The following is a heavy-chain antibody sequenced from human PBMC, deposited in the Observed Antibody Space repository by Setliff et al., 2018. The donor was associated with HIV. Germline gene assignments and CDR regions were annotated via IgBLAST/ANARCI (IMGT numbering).Heavy chain of an antibody. CDR2: IFTTGST. CDR1: GDSISSGSSY. V-gene: IGHV4-61*09. D-gene: IGHD6-19*01. J-gene: IGHJ6*02. CDR3: ARAGMAVISSAFHV. Sequence: SETLSLTCTVTGDSISSGSSYWSWIRQPAGKGLEWIGHIFTTGSTKYNPSLRSRAAISLDTSTNSFSLQLHSLTAGDTAEYFCARAGMAVISSAFHVWGQGSWVTVPS.